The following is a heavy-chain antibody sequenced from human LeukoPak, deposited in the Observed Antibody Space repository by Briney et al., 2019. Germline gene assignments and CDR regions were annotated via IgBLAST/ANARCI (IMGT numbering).Heavy chain of an antibody. Sequence: GGSLRLSCAASGFTFSSYAMSWVRQAPGKGLEWVSTISGSGGSTYYADSVKGRFTISRDNSKNTLYLQMNSLRAEDTAVYYCAKDSEYYYDSSGYYYSDYWGQGTPVTVSS. CDR2: ISGSGGST. V-gene: IGHV3-23*01. CDR3: AKDSEYYYDSSGYYYSDY. CDR1: GFTFSSYA. J-gene: IGHJ4*02. D-gene: IGHD3-22*01.